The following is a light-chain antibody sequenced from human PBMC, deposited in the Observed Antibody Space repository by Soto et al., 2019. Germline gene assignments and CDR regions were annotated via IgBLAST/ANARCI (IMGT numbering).Light chain of an antibody. CDR1: QSISNY. CDR2: DAS. CDR3: QQRSNWPPSIT. Sequence: EIVLTQSPVTLSLSPGQGAALSCRASQSISNYLAWYQQKPGQAPRLLIYDASNRATGTPARFSGSGSGTDFTLTISSLEPEDFAVYYCQQRSNWPPSITFXQGTRMEIK. J-gene: IGKJ5*01. V-gene: IGKV3-11*01.